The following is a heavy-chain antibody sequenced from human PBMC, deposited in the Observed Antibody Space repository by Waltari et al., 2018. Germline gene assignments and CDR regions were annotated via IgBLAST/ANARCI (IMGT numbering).Heavy chain of an antibody. J-gene: IGHJ5*02. Sequence: EVQLVESGGGLVKPGGSLRLSCAASGFTFSSYSMNWVRQAPGKGIEWVSCISISSNYIYYADSVKGRFTSSRDNAKNSLYLQMNSLRADDTAVYYCARDGYSSGWYNAVRADNWFDPWVQGTLVTVSS. CDR3: ARDGYSSGWYNAVRADNWFDP. V-gene: IGHV3-21*02. D-gene: IGHD6-19*01. CDR1: GFTFSSYS. CDR2: ISISSNYI.